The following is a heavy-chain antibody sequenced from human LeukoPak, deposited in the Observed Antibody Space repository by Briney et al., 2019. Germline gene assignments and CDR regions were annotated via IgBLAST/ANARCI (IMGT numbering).Heavy chain of an antibody. V-gene: IGHV1-69*05. D-gene: IGHD5-12*01. Sequence: VASVKVSCKASGGTFSSYAISWVRQAPGQGLEWMGRIIPIFGTANYAQKFQGRVTITTDESTSTPYMELSSLRSEDTAVYYCARGNIVATTFDYWGQGTLVTVSS. CDR1: GGTFSSYA. CDR2: IIPIFGTA. CDR3: ARGNIVATTFDY. J-gene: IGHJ4*02.